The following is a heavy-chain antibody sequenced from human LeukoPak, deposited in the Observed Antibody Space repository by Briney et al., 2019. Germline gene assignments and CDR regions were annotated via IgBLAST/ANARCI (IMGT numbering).Heavy chain of an antibody. CDR1: GFTFSSYW. D-gene: IGHD6-19*01. V-gene: IGHV3-7*01. J-gene: IGHJ4*02. CDR2: IKQDGSEK. Sequence: TGGSLRLSCAASGFTFSSYWMSWVRQAPGKGLEWVANIKQDGSEKYYVDSVKGRFTISRDNAKNSLYLQMNSLRAEDTAVYYCARRRPGGWKGFDYWGQGTLVTVSS. CDR3: ARRRPGGWKGFDY.